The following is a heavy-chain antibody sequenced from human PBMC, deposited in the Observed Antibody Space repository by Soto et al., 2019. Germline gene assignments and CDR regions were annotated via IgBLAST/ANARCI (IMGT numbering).Heavy chain of an antibody. D-gene: IGHD6-19*01. V-gene: IGHV4-59*08. CDR1: GDSISTYY. J-gene: IGHJ3*02. CDR2: ISYSGTT. CDR3: ARQKTVAGTDDAFDM. Sequence: QVQLQESGPGLVKPSETLSLTCTVSGDSISTYYWSWIRQPPGKGLEWTGYISYSGTTNYNPSLKSRVTISVDTSKNQFSLTLTSVTAADTAVYYCARQKTVAGTDDAFDMWGQGTMVTVCS.